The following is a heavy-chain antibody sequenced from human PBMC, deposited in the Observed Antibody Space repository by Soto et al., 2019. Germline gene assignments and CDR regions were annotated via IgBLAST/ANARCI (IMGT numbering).Heavy chain of an antibody. V-gene: IGHV3-23*01. D-gene: IGHD3-10*01. CDR3: AKDRLTMVRGVTYFDY. CDR1: GFTFSSYA. CDR2: ISGSGGSI. Sequence: EVQLLESGGGLVQPGGSLRLSCAASGFTFSSYAMSWVRQAPGKGLEWVSAISGSGGSIYYADSVKGRFTISRDNSKNTLYLQMNSLRAEDTAVYYCAKDRLTMVRGVTYFDYWGQGTLVTVSS. J-gene: IGHJ4*02.